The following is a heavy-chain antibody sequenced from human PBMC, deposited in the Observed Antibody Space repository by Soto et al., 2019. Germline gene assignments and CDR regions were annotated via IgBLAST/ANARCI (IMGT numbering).Heavy chain of an antibody. CDR3: AKEGSPKVSRWDDY. J-gene: IGHJ4*02. CDR2: ISHEGGTQ. Sequence: QVQLAESGGGVVQPGGSLRLSCAASGFPFSDYGIDWIRQAPGKGLEWVAVISHEGGTQYYADSVRGRFTVSRDNSKNIVYLQMDSLRTEDTAVYFCAKEGSPKVSRWDDYWGQGTLVTVSS. D-gene: IGHD1-26*01. CDR1: GFPFSDYG. V-gene: IGHV3-30*18.